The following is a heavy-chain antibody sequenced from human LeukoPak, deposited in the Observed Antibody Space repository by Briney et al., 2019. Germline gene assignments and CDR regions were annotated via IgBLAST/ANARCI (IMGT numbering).Heavy chain of an antibody. D-gene: IGHD5-12*01. V-gene: IGHV4-4*02. J-gene: IGHJ4*02. Sequence: PSETLSLTCAVSRGSTTSNNSWSGVRQLPGKGLEWSGEIYHHGATNYNPSLKSRVTLSVDKSKNQFSLELISVTAADTAVYYCARGPSVAAHLDYWGQGTLVTVSS. CDR2: IYHHGAT. CDR3: ARGPSVAAHLDY. CDR1: RGSTTSNNS.